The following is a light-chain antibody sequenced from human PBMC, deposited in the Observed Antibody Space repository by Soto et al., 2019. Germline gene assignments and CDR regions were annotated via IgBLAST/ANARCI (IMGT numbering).Light chain of an antibody. V-gene: IGKV3-20*01. CDR1: QSVSRNY. Sequence: EIVLTQSPGTLSLSPWERATLSFMASQSVSRNYLAWYQHKPGQAPRLLIYGASTRATGIPDRFSGSGSGTDFTLTIYRLEPEDFAVYCCQQYGSSPLTFGGGTKVDIK. CDR2: GAS. CDR3: QQYGSSPLT. J-gene: IGKJ4*01.